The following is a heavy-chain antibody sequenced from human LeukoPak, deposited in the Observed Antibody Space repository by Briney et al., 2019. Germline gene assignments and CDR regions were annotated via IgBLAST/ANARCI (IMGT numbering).Heavy chain of an antibody. Sequence: GGSLRLSCGASGFSFSHYWMHWVRQAPGKGLEWVANIKSDGSETFYVDSVKGRFTISRDNARNSVSLQMNSLRVDDTAVYFCARSTYNYGASVWGVSDSWGQGTLVLVSS. V-gene: IGHV3-7*01. J-gene: IGHJ4*02. D-gene: IGHD3-16*01. CDR3: ARSTYNYGASVWGVSDS. CDR1: GFSFSHYW. CDR2: IKSDGSET.